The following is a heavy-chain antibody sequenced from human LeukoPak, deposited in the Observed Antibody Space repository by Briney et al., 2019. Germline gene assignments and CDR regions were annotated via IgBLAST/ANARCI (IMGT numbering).Heavy chain of an antibody. V-gene: IGHV3-33*01. D-gene: IGHD7-27*01. Sequence: PGRSLRLSCAASGFTFSSFGMHWVRQAPGKGLEWVAVIWFDGSNEHYADSVKGRFTISRDDSRNTLYLQMNSLKTEDTALYYCTREFWGSYKYWGQGTLVTVSS. CDR2: IWFDGSNE. CDR3: TREFWGSYKY. J-gene: IGHJ4*02. CDR1: GFTFSSFG.